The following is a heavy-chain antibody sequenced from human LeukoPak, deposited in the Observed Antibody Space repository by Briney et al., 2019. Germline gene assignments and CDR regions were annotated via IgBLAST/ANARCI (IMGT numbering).Heavy chain of an antibody. V-gene: IGHV3-7*01. D-gene: IGHD3-10*01. CDR1: GFTFSTYW. J-gene: IGHJ6*02. Sequence: RGSLRLSCAASGFTFSTYWMSWVRQAPGKGLEWVANIRQDGSAKYYLDSVKGRFTISRDNAKNSLYLQMNSLRAEDTAVYSCTRDRQGPKLYEMHVWGQGTTVTVSS. CDR3: TRDRQGPKLYEMHV. CDR2: IRQDGSAK.